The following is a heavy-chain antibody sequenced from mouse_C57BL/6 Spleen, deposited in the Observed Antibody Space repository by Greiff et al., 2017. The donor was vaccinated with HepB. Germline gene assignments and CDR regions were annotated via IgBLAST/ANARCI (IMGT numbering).Heavy chain of an antibody. D-gene: IGHD2-2*01. CDR3: AIYGYDEGFAY. CDR1: GYAFSSYW. CDR2: IYPGDGDT. Sequence: VQLVESGAELVKPGASVKISCKASGYAFSSYWMNWVKQRPGKGLEWIGQIYPGDGDTNYNGKFKGKATLTADKSSSTAYMQLSSLTSEDSAVYFCAIYGYDEGFAYWGQGTLVTVSA. V-gene: IGHV1-80*01. J-gene: IGHJ3*01.